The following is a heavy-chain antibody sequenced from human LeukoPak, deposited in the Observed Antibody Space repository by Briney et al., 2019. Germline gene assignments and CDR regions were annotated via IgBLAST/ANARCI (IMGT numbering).Heavy chain of an antibody. CDR3: ARGIAAAGSSVDY. CDR2: IYYSGST. D-gene: IGHD6-13*01. CDR1: GGSISSYY. V-gene: IGHV4-59*01. Sequence: SEALSLTCTVSGGSISSYYWSWIRQPPGKGLEWIGYIYYSGSTNYNPSLKSRVTISVDTSKNQFSLKLSSVTAADTAVYYCARGIAAAGSSVDYWGQGTLVTVSS. J-gene: IGHJ4*02.